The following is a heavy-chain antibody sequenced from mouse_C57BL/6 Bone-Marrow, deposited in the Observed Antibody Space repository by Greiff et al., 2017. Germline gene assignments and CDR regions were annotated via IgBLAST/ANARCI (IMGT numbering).Heavy chain of an antibody. V-gene: IGHV1-54*01. CDR2: INPGSGGT. CDR1: GYAFTNYL. D-gene: IGHD2-4*01. Sequence: VKLMESGAELVRPGTSVKVSCKASGYAFTNYLIEWVKQRPGQGLEWIGVINPGSGGTNYNEKFKGKATLTADKSSSTAYMQLSSLTSEDSAVYFCARGADYDEGYAMDYWGQGTSVTVSS. CDR3: ARGADYDEGYAMDY. J-gene: IGHJ4*01.